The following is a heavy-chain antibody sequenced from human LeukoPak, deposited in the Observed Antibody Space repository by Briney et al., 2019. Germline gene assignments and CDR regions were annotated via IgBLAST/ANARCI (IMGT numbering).Heavy chain of an antibody. Sequence: SETLSLTCAVYGGSFSGYYWSWIRQPPGKGLEWIGEINHSGGTNYNPSLKSRVTISVDTSKNQFSLKLSSVTAADTAVYYCARGHLWCSSGWSPFDYWGQGTLVTVSS. D-gene: IGHD6-19*01. CDR3: ARGHLWCSSGWSPFDY. V-gene: IGHV4-34*01. CDR1: GGSFSGYY. J-gene: IGHJ4*02. CDR2: INHSGGT.